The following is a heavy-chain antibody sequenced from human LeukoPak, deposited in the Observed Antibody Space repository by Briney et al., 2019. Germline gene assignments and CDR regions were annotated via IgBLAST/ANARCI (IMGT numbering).Heavy chain of an antibody. CDR1: GFTFSSYA. J-gene: IGHJ3*02. D-gene: IGHD2-15*01. V-gene: IGHV3-23*01. CDR3: ALLRAVTPRPDGFDI. CDR2: ISGSGGST. Sequence: GGSLRLSCAASGFTFSSYAMSWVRQAPGKGLEWVSAISGSGGSTYYADSVKGRFTISRDNSKNTLYLQMNSLRAEDTAVYYCALLRAVTPRPDGFDIWGQWTLVTVSS.